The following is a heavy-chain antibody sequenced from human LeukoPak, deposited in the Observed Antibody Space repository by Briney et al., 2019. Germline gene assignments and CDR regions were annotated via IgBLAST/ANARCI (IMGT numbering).Heavy chain of an antibody. Sequence: GGSLRLSCAASGFTFSTYSMSWVRQAPGKGLEWISYISSSSTTIFYAASVKGRFTISRDNANNSLSLQMNGLRAEDTAVYYCARDLGTVVSPFDSWGQGTLVTVSS. D-gene: IGHD1-7*01. CDR1: GFTFSTYS. J-gene: IGHJ5*01. V-gene: IGHV3-48*04. CDR2: ISSSSTTI. CDR3: ARDLGTVVSPFDS.